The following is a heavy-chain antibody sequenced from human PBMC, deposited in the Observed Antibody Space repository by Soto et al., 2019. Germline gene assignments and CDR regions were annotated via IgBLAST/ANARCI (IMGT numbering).Heavy chain of an antibody. J-gene: IGHJ6*02. CDR1: GGTFSSYA. Sequence: SVNVSCKASGGTFSSYAISWVRQAPGQGLEWMGGIIPIFGTVNYAQKFQGRVTITADESTSTAYMELSSLRSEDTAVYYCARDSSVAVVIRWYYYGMDVWGQGTTVTVSS. V-gene: IGHV1-69*13. CDR3: ARDSSVAVVIRWYYYGMDV. D-gene: IGHD2-21*01. CDR2: IIPIFGTV.